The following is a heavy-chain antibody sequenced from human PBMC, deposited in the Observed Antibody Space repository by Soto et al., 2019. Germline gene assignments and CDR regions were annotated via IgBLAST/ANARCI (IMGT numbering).Heavy chain of an antibody. CDR1: GFTFDDYA. V-gene: IGHV3-9*01. J-gene: IGHJ3*02. CDR3: AKDLYSNYGDAFDI. Sequence: GGSLRLSCAASGFTFDDYAMHWVRQAPGKGLEWVSGSSWNSDNIVYADSVKGRFTISRDNAKNSLYLQMNSLRAEDTALYYCAKDLYSNYGDAFDIWGQGTMVTVSS. D-gene: IGHD4-4*01. CDR2: SSWNSDNI.